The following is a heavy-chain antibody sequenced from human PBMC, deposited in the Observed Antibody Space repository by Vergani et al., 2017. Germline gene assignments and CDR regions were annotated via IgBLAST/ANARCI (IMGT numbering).Heavy chain of an antibody. CDR1: GFTFSSYS. CDR2: ISSSSSYI. CDR3: ARDGPGSGTTPFDY. V-gene: IGHV3-21*01. D-gene: IGHD1-1*01. J-gene: IGHJ4*02. Sequence: EVQLVESGGGLVKPGGSLRLSCAASGFTFSSYSMNWVRQAPGKGLEWVSSISSSSSYIYYEDSVKGRFTISRDNAKNSLYLQMNSLRAEDTAVYYCARDGPGSGTTPFDYWGQGTLVTVSS.